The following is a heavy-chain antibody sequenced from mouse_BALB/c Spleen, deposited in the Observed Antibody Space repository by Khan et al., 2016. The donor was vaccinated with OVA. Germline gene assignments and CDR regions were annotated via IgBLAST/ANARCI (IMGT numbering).Heavy chain of an antibody. CDR1: GFTFSSYT. CDR3: SASY. Sequence: EVQLVESGGDLVKPGGSLKLSCAASGFTFSSYTMSWVRQTPEKRLEWVATITSGGSYTYYPDSVKGRFTISRDNAKNTLYLQMSSLKSEDTAMDYCSASYWGQGTLVTVSA. V-gene: IGHV5-6-4*01. J-gene: IGHJ3*01. CDR2: ITSGGSYT.